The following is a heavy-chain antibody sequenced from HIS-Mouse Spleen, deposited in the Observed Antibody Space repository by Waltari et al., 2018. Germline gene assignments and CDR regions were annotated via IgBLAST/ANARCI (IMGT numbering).Heavy chain of an antibody. CDR2: IYYSGGT. J-gene: IGHJ4*02. CDR1: GGSISSSSYY. Sequence: QLQLQESGPGLVKPSETLSLTCTVSGGSISSSSYYWGWHRQPPGKGLEWVGSIYYSGGTYYNPSLKSRVTISVDTSKNQFSLKLSSVTAADTAVYYCASRYSSSSQFGYWGQGTLVTVSS. CDR3: ASRYSSSSQFGY. V-gene: IGHV4-39*07. D-gene: IGHD6-6*01.